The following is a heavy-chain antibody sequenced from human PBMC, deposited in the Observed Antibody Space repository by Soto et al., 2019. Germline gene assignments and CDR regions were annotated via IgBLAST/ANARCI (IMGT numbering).Heavy chain of an antibody. CDR2: ISYDGSEK. J-gene: IGHJ4*02. V-gene: IGHV3-30*18. Sequence: QVQLVESGGGVVQPGRSLRLSCAAYGYTFSNDAIHWVRQAPGKGLEWVAVISYDGSEKYYADSVKGRFTISRDNSKNTLYLQMNSLRAEDAAVYYCAKDDWGPSSIGGVDYWGQGTLVTVSS. CDR3: AKDDWGPSSIGGVDY. D-gene: IGHD3-3*02. CDR1: GYTFSNDA.